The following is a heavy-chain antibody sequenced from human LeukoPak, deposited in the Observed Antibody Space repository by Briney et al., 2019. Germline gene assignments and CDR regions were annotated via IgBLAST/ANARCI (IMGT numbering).Heavy chain of an antibody. V-gene: IGHV4-39*01. CDR3: ARHEDYGARRGWFDP. D-gene: IGHD4-17*01. CDR2: IYYSGST. Sequence: PSETLSLTCTVSGGSISSSSYYWGWIRQPPGTGLEWIGSIYYSGSTYYNPSLKSRVTISVDTSKNQFSLKLSSVTAADTAVYYCARHEDYGARRGWFDPWGQGTLVTVSS. CDR1: GGSISSSSYY. J-gene: IGHJ5*02.